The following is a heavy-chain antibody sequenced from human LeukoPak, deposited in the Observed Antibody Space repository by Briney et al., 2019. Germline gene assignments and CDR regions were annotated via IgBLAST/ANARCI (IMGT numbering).Heavy chain of an antibody. CDR3: AKDTEYSRKALDY. CDR1: GFTFSSYG. Sequence: PGGSLRLSCAASGFTFSSYGMHWVRQAPGKGLEWVAFIRYDGSNKYYADSVKGRFTISRDNSKNTLYLQMNSLRAEDTAVYYCAKDTEYSRKALDYWGQGTLVTVSS. D-gene: IGHD4-11*01. J-gene: IGHJ4*02. V-gene: IGHV3-30*02. CDR2: IRYDGSNK.